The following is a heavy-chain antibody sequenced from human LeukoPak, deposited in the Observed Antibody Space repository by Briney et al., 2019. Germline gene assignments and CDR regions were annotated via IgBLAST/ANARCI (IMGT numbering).Heavy chain of an antibody. J-gene: IGHJ4*02. V-gene: IGHV3-23*01. CDR1: GFTFSSYA. CDR3: AKGIAVAATRAAPFDY. CDR2: ISGSGGST. Sequence: PGGSLRLSCATSGFTFSSYAMSWVRQAPGKGLEWVSVISGSGGSTYYADSVKGRFTISRDNSKNTLYLQMNSLRAEDTAVYYCAKGIAVAATRAAPFDYWGQGTLVTVSS. D-gene: IGHD6-19*01.